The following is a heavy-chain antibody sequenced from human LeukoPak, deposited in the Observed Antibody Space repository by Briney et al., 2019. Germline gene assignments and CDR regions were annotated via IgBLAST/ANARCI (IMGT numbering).Heavy chain of an antibody. CDR1: GYTFTTYG. D-gene: IGHD6-13*01. CDR3: ARDLGIAAAGYGMSFHQGFGY. V-gene: IGHV1-18*01. J-gene: IGHJ4*02. Sequence: ASVKVSCKASGYTFTTYGISWVRQAPGQGVEWMGWISAYNGNTNYAQKLQGRDTMTTDTSTSTAYMELRSLRSDDTAVYYCARDLGIAAAGYGMSFHQGFGYWGQGTLVTVSS. CDR2: ISAYNGNT.